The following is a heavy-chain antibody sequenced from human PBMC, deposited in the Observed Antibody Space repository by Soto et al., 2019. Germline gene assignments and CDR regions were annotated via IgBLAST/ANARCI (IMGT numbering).Heavy chain of an antibody. D-gene: IGHD1-26*01. Sequence: QVQLVQSGAEVKKPGSSVKVSCKASGGTFSSYTISWVRQAPGQGLEWMGRIIPILGIANYAQKFQGRVTITADKSTSTAYMELSSLRSEDTAVYYCARGGRGSYTNYYSGMDVWGQGTTVTVSS. CDR3: ARGGRGSYTNYYSGMDV. J-gene: IGHJ6*02. CDR1: GGTFSSYT. CDR2: IIPILGIA. V-gene: IGHV1-69*02.